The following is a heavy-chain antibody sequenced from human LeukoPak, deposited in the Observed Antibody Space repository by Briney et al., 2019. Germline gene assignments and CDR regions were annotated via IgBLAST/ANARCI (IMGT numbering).Heavy chain of an antibody. CDR2: INPSGGST. CDR3: AREGNQNIVVVVAATGGFDY. D-gene: IGHD2-15*01. V-gene: IGHV1-46*01. Sequence: ASVKVSCKASGYTFTNYYMHWVRQAPGQGLEWMGIINPSGGSTSYAQKFQGRVTMTRDTSTSTVYMELSSLRSEDTAVYYCAREGNQNIVVVVAATGGFDYWGQGTLVTVSS. J-gene: IGHJ4*02. CDR1: GYTFTNYY.